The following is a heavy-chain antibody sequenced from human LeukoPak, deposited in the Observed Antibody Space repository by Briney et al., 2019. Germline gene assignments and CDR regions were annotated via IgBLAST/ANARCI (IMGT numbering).Heavy chain of an antibody. J-gene: IGHJ5*02. D-gene: IGHD2-2*02. V-gene: IGHV4-59*12. CDR2: IYYSGST. Sequence: SETLSLTCTVSGGSISSYYWSWIRQPPGKGLEWIGYIYYSGSTNYNPSLKSRVTMSVDTSKNQFSLKLSSVTAADTAVYYCARRDRYCSSTSCYTGGGETWGQGTLVTVSS. CDR1: GGSISSYY. CDR3: ARRDRYCSSTSCYTGGGET.